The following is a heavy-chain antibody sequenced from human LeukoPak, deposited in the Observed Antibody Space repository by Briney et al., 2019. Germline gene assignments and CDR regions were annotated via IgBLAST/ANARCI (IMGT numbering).Heavy chain of an antibody. CDR3: ASQYYYGSGSPDY. D-gene: IGHD3-10*01. CDR1: GYSFTSYW. CDR2: IDPSDSYT. V-gene: IGHV5-10-1*01. J-gene: IGHJ4*02. Sequence: GESLKISFKGSGYSFTSYWISWVRQMPGKGLEWMGRIDPSDSYTNYSPSFQGHVTISADKSISTAYLQWSSLKASDTAMYYCASQYYYGSGSPDYWGQGTLVTVSS.